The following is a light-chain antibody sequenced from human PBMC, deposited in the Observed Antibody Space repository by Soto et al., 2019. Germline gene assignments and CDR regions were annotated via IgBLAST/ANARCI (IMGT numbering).Light chain of an antibody. V-gene: IGLV2-14*01. CDR1: SSDVGGYNY. CDR2: EVS. J-gene: IGLJ1*01. Sequence: QSVLTQPASVSGSPGQSITISCTGTSSDVGGYNYVSWYQQHPGKAPKLMIYEVSHRPSGVSNRFSGSKSGNTASLTISGLQAEDEADYYCSSYKSSSTYVFGTGAKVTLL. CDR3: SSYKSSSTYV.